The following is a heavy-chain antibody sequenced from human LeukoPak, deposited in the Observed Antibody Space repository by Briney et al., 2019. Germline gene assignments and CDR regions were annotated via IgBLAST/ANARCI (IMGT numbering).Heavy chain of an antibody. CDR3: ARDWSSIAARRIPNLNWFDP. D-gene: IGHD6-6*01. V-gene: IGHV1-18*01. CDR1: GYTVTSYG. Sequence: GASVKVSCKASGYTVTSYGISWVRQAPGQGREGMGWRSAYNRNTNYAQTLHVRVTITTDTSTSTAYMELRILRSDDTAVYYCARDWSSIAARRIPNLNWFDPWGQGTLVTVSS. J-gene: IGHJ5*02. CDR2: RSAYNRNT.